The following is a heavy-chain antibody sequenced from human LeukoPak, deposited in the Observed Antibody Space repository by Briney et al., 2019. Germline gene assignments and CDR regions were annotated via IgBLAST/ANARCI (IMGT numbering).Heavy chain of an antibody. V-gene: IGHV3-33*08. CDR2: IWYDGSNK. D-gene: IGHD6-6*01. CDR1: GFTFSSYG. Sequence: GGSLRLSCAASGFTFSSYGMHWVRQAPGKGLEWVAVIWYDGSNKYYADSVKGRFTISRDNSKNTLYLQRNSLRAEDTAVYYCARGFRFSSSSLDYYGMDVWGQGTTVTVSS. J-gene: IGHJ6*02. CDR3: ARGFRFSSSSLDYYGMDV.